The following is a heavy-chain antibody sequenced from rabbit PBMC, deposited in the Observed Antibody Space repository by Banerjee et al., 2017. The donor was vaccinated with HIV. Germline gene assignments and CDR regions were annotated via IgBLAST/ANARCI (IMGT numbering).Heavy chain of an antibody. Sequence: QEQLKETGGGLVQPEGSLTLTCKASGFDFSSYYYMCWVRQAPGKGLEWIACSYAGSSGSTWYASWGKGRFAISKASSTTVTLQMSSLPAADTATYFCARNGGVYLSHFNLWGPGTLVTVS. CDR1: GFDFSSYYY. D-gene: IGHD2-1*01. CDR2: SYAGSSGST. J-gene: IGHJ4*01. V-gene: IGHV1S45*01. CDR3: ARNGGVYLSHFNL.